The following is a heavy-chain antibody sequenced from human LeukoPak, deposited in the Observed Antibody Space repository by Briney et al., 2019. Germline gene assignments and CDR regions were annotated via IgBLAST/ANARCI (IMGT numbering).Heavy chain of an antibody. J-gene: IGHJ6*02. CDR3: ARGVGATTYYYYGMDV. V-gene: IGHV3-66*01. CDR2: IYSGGST. Sequence: PGGSLRLSCAASGFTVSSNYMSWVRQAPGEGLEWVSVIYSGGSTYYADSVKGRFTISRDNSKNTLYLQMNSLRAEDTAVYYCARGVGATTYYYYGMDVWGQGTTVTVSS. D-gene: IGHD1-26*01. CDR1: GFTVSSNY.